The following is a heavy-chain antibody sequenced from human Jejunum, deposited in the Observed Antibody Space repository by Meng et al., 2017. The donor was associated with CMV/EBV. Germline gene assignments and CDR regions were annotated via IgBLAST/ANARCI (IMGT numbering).Heavy chain of an antibody. V-gene: IGHV1-2*02. CDR1: ESTFIDYY. D-gene: IGHD1-26*01. Sequence: ASESTFIDYYMHWMRQAPGQGLEWMGWINPNTGDTNYAQKFQGRVTMTRDMSINTVYMELTRLRSDDTAVYYCAKDGGSYLDYYFDYWGQGTLVTVSS. J-gene: IGHJ4*02. CDR2: INPNTGDT. CDR3: AKDGGSYLDYYFDY.